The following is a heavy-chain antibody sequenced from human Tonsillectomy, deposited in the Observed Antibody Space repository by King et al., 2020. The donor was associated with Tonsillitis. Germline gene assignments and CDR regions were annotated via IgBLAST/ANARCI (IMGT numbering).Heavy chain of an antibody. CDR1: GFTFSSYS. CDR3: ARDRGYSSGWYPTYYYYYGMDV. D-gene: IGHD6-19*01. Sequence: VQLVESGGGLVQPGGSLRLSCAASGFTFSSYSMNWVRQAPGKGLEWVSYISSSSSTIYYADSVKGRVTISRDNAKNSLYLQMNSLRAEDTAVYYCARDRGYSSGWYPTYYYYYGMDVWGQGATVTVSS. CDR2: ISSSSSTI. V-gene: IGHV3-48*04. J-gene: IGHJ6*02.